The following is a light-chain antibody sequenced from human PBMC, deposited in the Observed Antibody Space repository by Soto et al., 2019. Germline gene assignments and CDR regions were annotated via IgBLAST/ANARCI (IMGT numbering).Light chain of an antibody. CDR3: AAWDDGLNGPV. Sequence: QSVLTQPPSASGTPGQRVTISCSGSSSNIGGNSVNWYHHLPGAAPKLLIYGTTQRPSGVPDRFSGSKSGTSASLAISGLQSEDEADYYCAAWDDGLNGPVFGGGTKL. J-gene: IGLJ2*01. CDR2: GTT. CDR1: SSNIGGNS. V-gene: IGLV1-44*01.